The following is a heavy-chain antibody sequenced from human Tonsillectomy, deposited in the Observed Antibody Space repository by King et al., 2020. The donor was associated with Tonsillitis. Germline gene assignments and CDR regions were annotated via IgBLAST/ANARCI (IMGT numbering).Heavy chain of an antibody. V-gene: IGHV1-46*01. Sequence: QLVQSGAEVKKPGASVKVSCKASGYTFTNYYMHWVRQAPGQGLQWMGMINPSGGNKRYAQNFQDRITMTRDMSTSTVHMGLSSLRSEDTAVYYCARDRDYGDYWGQGTLVTVSS. CDR2: INPSGGNK. CDR3: ARDRDYGDY. J-gene: IGHJ4*02. CDR1: GYTFTNYY.